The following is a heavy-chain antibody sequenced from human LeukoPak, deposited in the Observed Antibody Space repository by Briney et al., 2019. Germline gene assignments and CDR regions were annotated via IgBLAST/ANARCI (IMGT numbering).Heavy chain of an antibody. CDR1: GGSFSGYY. CDR3: AREAVAGKNYFDY. CDR2: INHSGST. J-gene: IGHJ4*02. V-gene: IGHV4-34*01. D-gene: IGHD6-19*01. Sequence: SETLSLTCAVYGGSFSGYYWSWIRQPPGKGLEWIGEINHSGSTNYNPSLKSRVTISVDTSKNQFSLKLSSVTAADTAVYYCAREAVAGKNYFDYWGQGTLVTVSS.